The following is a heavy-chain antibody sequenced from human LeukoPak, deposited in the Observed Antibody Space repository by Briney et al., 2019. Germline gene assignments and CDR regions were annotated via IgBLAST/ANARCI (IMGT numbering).Heavy chain of an antibody. Sequence: GGSLTLSCAASGFTVIDNLMIWVRQSPGRGLEWLSSGYSGGVTYYADSVKGRFTISRDHSNNSVSLQMTNLRVEDMAIYYCARGAFRISWPGIDYWGQGTLVTVSS. V-gene: IGHV3-53*01. J-gene: IGHJ4*02. CDR1: GFTVIDNL. CDR2: GYSGGVT. CDR3: ARGAFRISWPGIDY. D-gene: IGHD1-26*01.